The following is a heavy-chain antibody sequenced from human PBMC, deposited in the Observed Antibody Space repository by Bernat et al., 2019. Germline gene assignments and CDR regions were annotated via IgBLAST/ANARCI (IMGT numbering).Heavy chain of an antibody. CDR3: ARGYYYGSGRPADAFDI. CDR1: GYTFTGYY. Sequence: LVQSGAEVKKPGSSVKVSCKASGYTFTGYYMHWVRQAPGQGLEWMGWINPNSGGTNYAQKFQGWVTMTRDTSISTAYMELSRLRSDDTAVYYCARGYYYGSGRPADAFDIWGQGTMVTVSS. V-gene: IGHV1-2*04. J-gene: IGHJ3*02. CDR2: INPNSGGT. D-gene: IGHD3-10*01.